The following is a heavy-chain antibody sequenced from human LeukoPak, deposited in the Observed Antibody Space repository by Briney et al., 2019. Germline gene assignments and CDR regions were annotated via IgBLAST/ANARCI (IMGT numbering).Heavy chain of an antibody. CDR2: IYDNGST. J-gene: IGHJ5*01. V-gene: IGHV4-59*08. D-gene: IGHD1-1*01. Sequence: SETLSLTCTVTDGSINNYYWNWLRQPPGRGLEWIGYIYDNGSTNYNASLKSRVTMSVDTSKNQFSLKLSSVTAADTAVYYCARLKWGTTSWFDPWGQGTLVTVAS. CDR3: ARLKWGTTSWFDP. CDR1: DGSINNYY.